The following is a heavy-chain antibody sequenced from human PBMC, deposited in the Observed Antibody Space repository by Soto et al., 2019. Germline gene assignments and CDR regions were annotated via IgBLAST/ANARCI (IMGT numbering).Heavy chain of an antibody. Sequence: EVQLLESGGGLVQPGGSLRLSCAASGFTFSSYAMSWVRQAPGKGLEWVSAISGSGGSTYYADSVKGRFTISRDNSKNTLYLQMNSLRAEDTAVYYCAKSPLWFGELINYYMDVWGKGTTVTVSS. CDR1: GFTFSSYA. D-gene: IGHD3-10*01. CDR2: ISGSGGST. CDR3: AKSPLWFGELINYYMDV. J-gene: IGHJ6*03. V-gene: IGHV3-23*01.